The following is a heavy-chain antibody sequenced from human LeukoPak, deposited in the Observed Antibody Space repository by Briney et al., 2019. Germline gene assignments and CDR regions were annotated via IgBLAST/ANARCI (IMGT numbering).Heavy chain of an antibody. Sequence: GGSLRLSCAASGFTFDDYGMSWVRQAPGKGLEWVSGIIWSGCSTGYADSVKGRFTISRDNAKNSLYLQMNSLRAEDTALYYCARDDYGSGSWNDYWGQGTLVTVSS. CDR3: ARDDYGSGSWNDY. CDR2: IIWSGCST. V-gene: IGHV3-20*04. CDR1: GFTFDDYG. D-gene: IGHD3-10*01. J-gene: IGHJ4*02.